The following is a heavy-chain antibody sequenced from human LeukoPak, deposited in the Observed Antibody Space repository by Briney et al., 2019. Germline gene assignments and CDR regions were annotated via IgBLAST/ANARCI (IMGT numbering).Heavy chain of an antibody. V-gene: IGHV1-24*01. CDR3: ATVDSYGGYYFDY. D-gene: IGHD5-18*01. J-gene: IGHJ4*02. CDR1: GYTLTELS. Sequence: ASVKVSCMVSGYTLTELSMHWVRQAPGKGLEWMGGFDPEDGETIYAQKFQGRVTMTEDTSTDTAYMELSSLRSEDTAVYYCATVDSYGGYYFDYWGQGTLVTVSS. CDR2: FDPEDGET.